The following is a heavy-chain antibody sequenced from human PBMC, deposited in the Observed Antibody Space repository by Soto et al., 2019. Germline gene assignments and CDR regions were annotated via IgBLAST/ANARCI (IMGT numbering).Heavy chain of an antibody. V-gene: IGHV3-30*18. Sequence: VQLVEYGGGVVQPGRSLRLSCAASGFTFSSYGMHWVRQAPGKGLEWVAVISYDGSNKYYADSVKGRFTISRDNSKNTLYLQMNSLRAEDTAVYYCAKDAPPKGYYDYVWGSYRGSDYGMDVWGQGTTVTVSS. CDR3: AKDAPPKGYYDYVWGSYRGSDYGMDV. D-gene: IGHD3-16*02. J-gene: IGHJ6*02. CDR1: GFTFSSYG. CDR2: ISYDGSNK.